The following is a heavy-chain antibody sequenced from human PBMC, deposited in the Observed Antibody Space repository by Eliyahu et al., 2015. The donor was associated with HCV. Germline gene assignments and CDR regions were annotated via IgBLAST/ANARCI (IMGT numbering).Heavy chain of an antibody. J-gene: IGHJ3*01. CDR3: ATSREYYYDGSGDDAFNL. CDR1: GGSTNSRNQY. D-gene: IGHD3-22*01. V-gene: IGHV4-39*01. Sequence: QLQLQESGPGQLKPSETLSLTCTVSGGSTNSRNQYWAWIRQPPGKGLEWVATIFHSGSTYYKSSLASRVIISVDTSRNQFSLKLTSVTAADTAVYYCATSREYYYDGSGDDAFNLWGQGTMVTVSS. CDR2: IFHSGST.